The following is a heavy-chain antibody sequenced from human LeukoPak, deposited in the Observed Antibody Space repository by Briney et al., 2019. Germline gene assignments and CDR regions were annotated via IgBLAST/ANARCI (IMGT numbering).Heavy chain of an antibody. CDR3: AKDLGLDY. V-gene: IGHV3-30-3*01. D-gene: IGHD3-16*01. CDR2: ISYDGSNK. CDR1: GFTFSSYA. Sequence: GGSLRLSCAASGFTFSSYAMHWVRQAPGKGLEWVAVISYDGSNKYYADSVKGRFTISRDNSKNTLYLQMNSLRAEDTAVYYCAKDLGLDYWGQGTLVTVSS. J-gene: IGHJ4*02.